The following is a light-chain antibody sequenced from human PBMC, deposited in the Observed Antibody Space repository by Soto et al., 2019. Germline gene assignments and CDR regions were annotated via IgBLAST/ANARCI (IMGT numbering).Light chain of an antibody. J-gene: IGKJ2*01. Sequence: DIVMTQSPDSLAVSLGERATINCKSSQSVLYSSSNKNYLAWYQQKLGQPPKLLIYWASTRESGVPDRFSGSGSGTDFTLTISSLQAEDVAVYYCQQYYSTPYTFGQGTSLEIK. CDR1: QSVLYSSSNKNY. V-gene: IGKV4-1*01. CDR3: QQYYSTPYT. CDR2: WAS.